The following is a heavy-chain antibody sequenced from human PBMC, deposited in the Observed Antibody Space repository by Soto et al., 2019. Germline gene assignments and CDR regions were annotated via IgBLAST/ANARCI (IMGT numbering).Heavy chain of an antibody. CDR2: ISYDGSNK. D-gene: IGHD4-17*01. V-gene: IGHV3-30*18. Sequence: QVQLVESGGGVVQPGRSLRLSCAASGFTFSSYGRHWVRQAPGKGLEWVAVISYDGSNKYYADSVKGRFTISRDNSKNTLYLQMNSLRAEDTAVYYCAKDPAPTDYGDSPGYWGQGTLVTVSS. CDR1: GFTFSSYG. J-gene: IGHJ4*02. CDR3: AKDPAPTDYGDSPGY.